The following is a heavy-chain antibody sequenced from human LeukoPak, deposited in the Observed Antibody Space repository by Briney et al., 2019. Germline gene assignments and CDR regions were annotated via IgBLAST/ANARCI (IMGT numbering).Heavy chain of an antibody. V-gene: IGHV3-23*01. CDR2: ISGSGGST. J-gene: IGHJ5*02. D-gene: IGHD2-2*01. CDR3: AKDIVVVPAATRIINWFDP. CDR1: GFTFSSYA. Sequence: GGSLRLSCAASGFTFSSYAMSWVRQAPGKGLEWVSAISGSGGSTYYADSVKGRFTISRDNPKNTLYLQMNSLRAEDTAVYYCAKDIVVVPAATRIINWFDPWGQGTLVTVSS.